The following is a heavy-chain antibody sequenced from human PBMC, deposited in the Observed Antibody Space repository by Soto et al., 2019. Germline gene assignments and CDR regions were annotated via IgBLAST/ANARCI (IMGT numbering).Heavy chain of an antibody. CDR1: GYTFTSYG. J-gene: IGHJ5*02. Sequence: ASVKVSCKASGYTFTSYGIHWVRQAPGQRLGWMGWINAANGDTKYSPKFQGRVTITRDTSASTAYMELSSLRSEDTAVYYCVRRHVSATGIDWFDPWGQGTLVTVSS. CDR3: VRRHVSATGIDWFDP. D-gene: IGHD6-13*01. V-gene: IGHV1-3*01. CDR2: INAANGDT.